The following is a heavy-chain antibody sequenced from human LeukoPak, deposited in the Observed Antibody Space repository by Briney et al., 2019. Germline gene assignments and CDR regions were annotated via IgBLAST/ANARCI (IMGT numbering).Heavy chain of an antibody. J-gene: IGHJ4*02. CDR3: AKLVGSGYSSGWYRDYFDF. V-gene: IGHV3-23*01. CDR2: ISGSGGST. D-gene: IGHD6-19*01. CDR1: GFTFSSYA. Sequence: GGSLRLSCAASGFTFSSYAMSWVRQAPGKGLEWVSAISGSGGSTYYADSVKGRFTISRDNSKNTLYLQMNSLRAEDTALYYCAKLVGSGYSSGWYRDYFDFWGQGTLVSVSS.